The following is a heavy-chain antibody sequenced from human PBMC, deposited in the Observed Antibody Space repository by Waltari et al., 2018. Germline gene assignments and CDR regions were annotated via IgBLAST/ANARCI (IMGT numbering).Heavy chain of an antibody. D-gene: IGHD1-26*01. V-gene: IGHV7-4-1*02. J-gene: IGHJ4*02. CDR3: ARGGGTFSRPQYFDS. CDR1: GYIFTTYG. Sequence: QVQLVQSGSELKKSGASVKVSCKASGYIFTTYGINWVRQAPGQGLEWMGRINTNTGNPTYVQGFTGRFVFSLDTSVSTAYLQISSLKAEDSAIYYCARGGGTFSRPQYFDSWGQGTRVTVSS. CDR2: INTNTGNP.